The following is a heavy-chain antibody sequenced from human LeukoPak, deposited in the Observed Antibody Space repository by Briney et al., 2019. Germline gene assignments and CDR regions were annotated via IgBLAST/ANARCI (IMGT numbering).Heavy chain of an antibody. CDR1: GFTFSSYW. V-gene: IGHV3-7*01. Sequence: GGSLRLSCAASGFTFSSYWMSWVRQAPWKGLEWVANIKQDGSEKYYVDSVKGRFTISRDNAKNSLYLQMNSLRAEDTAVYYCARERATYDSSGYYDYWGQGTLVTVSS. J-gene: IGHJ4*02. D-gene: IGHD3-22*01. CDR3: ARERATYDSSGYYDY. CDR2: IKQDGSEK.